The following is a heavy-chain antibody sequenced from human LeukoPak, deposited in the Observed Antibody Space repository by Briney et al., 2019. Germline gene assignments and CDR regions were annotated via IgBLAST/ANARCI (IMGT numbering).Heavy chain of an antibody. Sequence: SETLSLTCTVSGGSISIYHWSWIRQPAGKGLEWIGRIKTSGSTNYNPSLKSRVTMSVDTSKNQFSLKLSSVTAADTAVYYCARDRNNWNYEAFDIWGQGTMVTVSS. J-gene: IGHJ3*02. D-gene: IGHD1-7*01. V-gene: IGHV4-4*07. CDR1: GGSISIYH. CDR3: ARDRNNWNYEAFDI. CDR2: IKTSGST.